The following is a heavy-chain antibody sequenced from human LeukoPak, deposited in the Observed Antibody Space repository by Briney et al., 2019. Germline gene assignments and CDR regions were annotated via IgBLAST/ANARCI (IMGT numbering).Heavy chain of an antibody. CDR1: CVSISSGGYY. D-gene: IGHD3-3*01. CDR2: IYYSGRT. V-gene: IGHV4-31*03. J-gene: IGHJ4*02. Sequence: SETLSLTCTVSCVSISSGGYYWSWIRQHRGRGLEWIGYIYYSGRTYYNPSLKSRVTISVDTSKNQFSLKLSSVIAADTAVYYCARASYDFWSGYLTTPFDYWGQGTLVTVSS. CDR3: ARASYDFWSGYLTTPFDY.